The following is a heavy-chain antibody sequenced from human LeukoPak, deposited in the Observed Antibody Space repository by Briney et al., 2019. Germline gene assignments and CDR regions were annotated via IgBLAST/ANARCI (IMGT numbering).Heavy chain of an antibody. Sequence: PGGSLRLSCAASGFTFSSYAMHWVRQAPGKGLEWVAVISYDGSNKYYADSVKGRFTISRDNSKNTLYLQMNSLRAEDTAVYYCAKGRVKGSSWSGGYWGQGTLVTVSS. CDR3: AKGRVKGSSWSGGY. CDR2: ISYDGSNK. J-gene: IGHJ4*02. CDR1: GFTFSSYA. D-gene: IGHD6-13*01. V-gene: IGHV3-30-3*01.